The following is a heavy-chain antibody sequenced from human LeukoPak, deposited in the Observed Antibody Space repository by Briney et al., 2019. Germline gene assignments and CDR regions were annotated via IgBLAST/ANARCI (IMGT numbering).Heavy chain of an antibody. V-gene: IGHV1-8*02. CDR2: MNPNSGNT. CDR3: ARVRGYDFWSGYYDYYYYYMDV. D-gene: IGHD3-3*01. CDR1: GYTFTGYY. J-gene: IGHJ6*03. Sequence: ASVKVSCKASGYTFTGYYMHWVRQATGQGLEWMGWMNPNSGNTGYAQKFQGRVTMTRNTSISTAYMELSSLRSEDTAVYYCARVRGYDFWSGYYDYYYYYMDVWGKRTTVTVSS.